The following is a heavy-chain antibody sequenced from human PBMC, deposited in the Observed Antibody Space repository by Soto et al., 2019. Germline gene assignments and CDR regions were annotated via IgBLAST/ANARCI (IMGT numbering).Heavy chain of an antibody. CDR3: AKDEGTSSTVFDY. J-gene: IGHJ4*02. V-gene: IGHV3-23*01. Sequence: QLLESGGASVQPGGSLRLSCVASGFTFKAYAMGWVRQAPGRGLEWVSSITATNGNTYYADSVRGRFTISRDNSRNSLFLQMYGLRPEDSALYYCAKDEGTSSTVFDYWGQGTRVTVPS. CDR2: ITATNGNT. D-gene: IGHD4-4*01. CDR1: GFTFKAYA.